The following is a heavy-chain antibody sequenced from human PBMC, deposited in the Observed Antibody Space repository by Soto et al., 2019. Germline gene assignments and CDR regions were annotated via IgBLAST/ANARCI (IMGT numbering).Heavy chain of an antibody. D-gene: IGHD1-26*01. J-gene: IGHJ4*02. Sequence: PGGSLRLSCAASGFTFSSYAMHCVRQAPGKGLEWVAVISYDGSNKYYADSVKGRFTISRDNSKNTLYLQMNSLRAEDTAVYYCARGSYLSPFDYWGQGTLVTVSS. CDR3: ARGSYLSPFDY. CDR2: ISYDGSNK. CDR1: GFTFSSYA. V-gene: IGHV3-30-3*01.